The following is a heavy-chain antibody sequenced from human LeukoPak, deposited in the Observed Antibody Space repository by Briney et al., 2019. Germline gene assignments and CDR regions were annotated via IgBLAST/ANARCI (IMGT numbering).Heavy chain of an antibody. CDR1: GFTFSSYG. V-gene: IGHV3-23*01. CDR3: AKVHEYSRATSSFDY. CDR2: ISGSGGST. J-gene: IGHJ4*02. D-gene: IGHD5-24*01. Sequence: GGSLRLSCAASGFTFSSYGMSWVRQAPGKGLEWVSAISGSGGSTYYADSVKGRFTISRDNSKNTLYLQMNSLRAEDTAVYYCAKVHEYSRATSSFDYWGQGTLVTVSS.